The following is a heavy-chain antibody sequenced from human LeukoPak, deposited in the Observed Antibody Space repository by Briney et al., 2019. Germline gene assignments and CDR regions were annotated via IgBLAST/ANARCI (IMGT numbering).Heavy chain of an antibody. V-gene: IGHV4-39*07. J-gene: IGHJ3*02. CDR3: ARVPRNSRQWLSPAGVDAFDI. CDR1: GGSISSSSYY. CDR2: IYYSGST. Sequence: SETLSLTCTVSGGSISSSSYYWGWIRQPPGKGLEWIGSIYYSGSTYYNPSLKSRVTISVDTSKNQFSLKLSSVTAADTAVYYCARVPRNSRQWLSPAGVDAFDIWGQGTMVTVSS. D-gene: IGHD6-19*01.